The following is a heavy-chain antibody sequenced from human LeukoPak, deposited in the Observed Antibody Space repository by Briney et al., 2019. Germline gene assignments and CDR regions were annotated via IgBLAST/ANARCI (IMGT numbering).Heavy chain of an antibody. D-gene: IGHD5-12*01. Sequence: GGSLRLSCAASDFFFSTYAMSWVRQAPGKGLEWVSGFIDREADTYYADSVKGRFTISRDNSKKTLSLQMDRLRADDTAIYYCARGLRGYDWCFDLWGRGTLVTVSS. CDR3: ARGLRGYDWCFDL. J-gene: IGHJ2*01. CDR1: DFFFSTYA. CDR2: FIDREADT. V-gene: IGHV3-23*01.